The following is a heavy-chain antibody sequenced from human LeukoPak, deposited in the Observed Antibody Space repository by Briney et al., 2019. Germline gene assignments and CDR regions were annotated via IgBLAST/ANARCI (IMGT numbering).Heavy chain of an antibody. V-gene: IGHV3-23*01. Sequence: GGSLRLSCAASGLTFSNYAMNWVRQASGRGLEWVSGITDSGRKTYYADSVKGRFSISRDNSKNTVYLQMSDLRAEDTAVYYCAKITKATPPNYWGQETLVTVSS. CDR2: ITDSGRKT. J-gene: IGHJ4*02. CDR1: GLTFSNYA. CDR3: AKITKATPPNY. D-gene: IGHD3-10*01.